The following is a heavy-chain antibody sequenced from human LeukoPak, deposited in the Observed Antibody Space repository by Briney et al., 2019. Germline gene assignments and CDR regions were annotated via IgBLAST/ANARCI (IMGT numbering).Heavy chain of an antibody. CDR1: GSSISSYY. J-gene: IGHJ4*02. CDR2: IHPSGTT. V-gene: IGHV4-4*07. CDR3: AILPGYSSGWYEVNY. Sequence: SETLSLTCTVSGSSISSYYWTWIRQPAGKGLEWIGRIHPSGTTNHNPSLKSRVIMSLDMSNNQFSLKVRSVTAEDTAVYYCAILPGYSSGWYEVNYWGQGTLVTVSS. D-gene: IGHD6-13*01.